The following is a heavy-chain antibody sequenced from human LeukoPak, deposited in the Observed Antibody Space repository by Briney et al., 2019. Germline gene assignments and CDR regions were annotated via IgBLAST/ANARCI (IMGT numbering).Heavy chain of an antibody. D-gene: IGHD3/OR15-3a*01. CDR2: ISGSGGST. V-gene: IGHV3-23*01. Sequence: GGSLRLSCAASGFTFSTYVMSWVRQAPGRGLEWVSGISGSGGSTYYADSVKGRFTISRDNSKNTLYLQMNSLRADDTAVYYCAKEVDSANYWGQGTLVTVSS. J-gene: IGHJ4*02. CDR3: AKEVDSANY. CDR1: GFTFSTYV.